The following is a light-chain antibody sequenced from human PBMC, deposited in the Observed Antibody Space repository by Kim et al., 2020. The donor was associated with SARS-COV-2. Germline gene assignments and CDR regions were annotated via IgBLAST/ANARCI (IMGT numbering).Light chain of an antibody. V-gene: IGLV3-19*01. J-gene: IGLJ2*01. CDR2: GKN. CDR3: SSRDSNRYVL. Sequence: SSELTQDPAVSVALGQTVRITCQGDSLRSYYASWYQQKPGQAPIVVISGKNNRPSGIPDRGSGSSTGNPASLTITGAQAEDEADYCCSSRDSNRYVLFGGGTQLTVL. CDR1: SLRSYY.